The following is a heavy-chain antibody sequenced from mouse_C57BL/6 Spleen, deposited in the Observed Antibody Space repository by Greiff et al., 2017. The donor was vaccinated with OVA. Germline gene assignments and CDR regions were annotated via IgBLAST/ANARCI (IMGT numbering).Heavy chain of an antibody. V-gene: IGHV1-69*01. CDR2: IDPSDSYT. CDR3: ARRYGSRYFDV. D-gene: IGHD1-1*01. Sequence: VQLQQPGAELVMPGASVKLSCKASGYTFTSYWMHWVKPRPGQGLEWIGEIDPSDSYTNYNQKFKGKSTLTVDKSSSTAYMQLSSLTSEDAAVYYCARRYGSRYFDVWGTGTTVTVSS. CDR1: GYTFTSYW. J-gene: IGHJ1*03.